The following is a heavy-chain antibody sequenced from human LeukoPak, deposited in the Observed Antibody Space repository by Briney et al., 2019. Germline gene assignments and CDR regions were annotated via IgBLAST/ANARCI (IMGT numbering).Heavy chain of an antibody. CDR1: GFTFSSYG. CDR2: IWYDGSNK. Sequence: PGRSLRLSCAASGFTFSSYGMHWVRQAPGKGLEWVAVIWYDGSNKYYADSVKGRFTISRDNSKNTLYLQMNSLRAEETAVYYCARATVQDSSWGTQLHFDYWGQGTLVTVSS. CDR3: ARATVQDSSWGTQLHFDY. D-gene: IGHD6-13*01. V-gene: IGHV3-33*01. J-gene: IGHJ4*02.